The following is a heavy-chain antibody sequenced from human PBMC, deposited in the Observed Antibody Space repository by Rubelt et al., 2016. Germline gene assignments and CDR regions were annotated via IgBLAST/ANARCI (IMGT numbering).Heavy chain of an antibody. V-gene: IGHV4-39*01. J-gene: IGHJ6*02. D-gene: IGHD2-21*02. CDR2: IYYSGST. Sequence: QLQLQESGPGLVKPSETLSLTCTVSGGSISSSNYYWAWIRQPPGKGLEWIGSIYYSGSTYYNPSLKSRVTMSVDTSKNQFSRRLISVTAADTAVYYCALTTIIPGMDVWGQGTTVTVSS. CDR3: ALTTIIPGMDV. CDR1: GGSISSSNYY.